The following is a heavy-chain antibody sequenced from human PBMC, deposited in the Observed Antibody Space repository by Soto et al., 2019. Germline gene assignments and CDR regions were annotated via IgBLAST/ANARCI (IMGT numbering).Heavy chain of an antibody. J-gene: IGHJ5*02. V-gene: IGHV1-69*02. Sequence: QVQLVQSGAEVKKPGSSVKVSCKASGGTFGTYSIIWVRQAPGQGLEWMGRIIPMLDLANYAKKFQGRVTISATKTPSTAYVELSRMSSADTAVYYCARAGITESRDDYNWFDPWGQGTLVTVSS. D-gene: IGHD1-20*01. CDR2: IIPMLDLA. CDR3: ARAGITESRDDYNWFDP. CDR1: GGTFGTYS.